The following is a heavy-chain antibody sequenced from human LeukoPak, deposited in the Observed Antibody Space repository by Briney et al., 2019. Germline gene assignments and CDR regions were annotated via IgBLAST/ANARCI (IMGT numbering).Heavy chain of an antibody. V-gene: IGHV1-18*01. J-gene: IGHJ4*02. CDR3: ARAYPMATMGGPGEGYFDY. CDR2: ISAYNGNT. D-gene: IGHD5-24*01. Sequence: RASVKVSCKASGYTFTSYGISWVRQAPGQGLEWMGWISAYNGNTNYAQKLQGRATMTTDTSTSTAYMELRSLRSDDTAVYYCARAYPMATMGGPGEGYFDYWGQGTLVTVSS. CDR1: GYTFTSYG.